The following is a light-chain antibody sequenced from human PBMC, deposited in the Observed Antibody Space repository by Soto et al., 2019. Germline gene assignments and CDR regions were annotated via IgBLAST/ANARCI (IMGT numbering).Light chain of an antibody. V-gene: IGLV2-14*03. Sequence: QSVLTQPASVSGSPGQSITISCAGTSSDVGAFDLVSWFQQHPGKAPEVIIYDVNIRPSGVSNRFSGSKSGNTASLTISGLQAEDEADYYCSSYTITSTRLFGTGTKLTVL. CDR3: SSYTITSTRL. CDR2: DVN. CDR1: SSDVGAFDL. J-gene: IGLJ1*01.